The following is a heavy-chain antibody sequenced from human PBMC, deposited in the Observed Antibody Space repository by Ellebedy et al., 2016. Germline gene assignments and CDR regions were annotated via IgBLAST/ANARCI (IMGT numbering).Heavy chain of an antibody. Sequence: ASVKVSCKVSGYTLTDLSMHWVRQAPGQGLEWMGRINPMLGMPNYAQKFQGRVTITADKSTSTDYMELASLRSEDTAVYFCAADYGDYVLEDWGQGTLITVSS. D-gene: IGHD4-17*01. J-gene: IGHJ4*02. CDR1: GYTLTDLS. CDR3: AADYGDYVLED. CDR2: INPMLGMP. V-gene: IGHV1-69*02.